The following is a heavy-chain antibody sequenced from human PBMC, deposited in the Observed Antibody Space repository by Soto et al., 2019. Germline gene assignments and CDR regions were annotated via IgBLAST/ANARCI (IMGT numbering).Heavy chain of an antibody. J-gene: IGHJ4*02. CDR2: IYHSGST. CDR3: ARRPYFAGSGSLDYFDY. CDR1: GGSISSGDVY. V-gene: IGHV4-30-4*01. Sequence: QVNLQESGPGLVRPSQTLSLTCTVSGGSISSGDVYWSWIRQAPGKDLEWIGYIYHSGSTKYNPSLKSRAAISVDKSKNQYSLNLMSVTAADTAVYYCARRPYFAGSGSLDYFDYWGQGTLVTVSS. D-gene: IGHD3-10*01.